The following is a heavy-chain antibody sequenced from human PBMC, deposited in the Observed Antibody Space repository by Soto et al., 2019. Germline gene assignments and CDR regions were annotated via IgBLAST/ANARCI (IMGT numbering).Heavy chain of an antibody. CDR3: AKALMVYGRYYYGMDV. D-gene: IGHD2-8*01. CDR2: ISGSGGST. CDR1: GFTFSSYA. J-gene: IGHJ6*02. Sequence: EVQLLESGGGLVQPGGSLRLSCAASGFTFSSYAMSWVRQAPGKGLEWVSAISGSGGSTYYADSVKGRFTISRDNSKNTLYLQMNSLRAEDTAVYYCAKALMVYGRYYYGMDVWGQGTTVTVSS. V-gene: IGHV3-23*01.